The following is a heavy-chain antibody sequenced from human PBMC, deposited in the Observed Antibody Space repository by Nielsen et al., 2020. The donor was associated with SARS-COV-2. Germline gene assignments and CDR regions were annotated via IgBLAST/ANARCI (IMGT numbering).Heavy chain of an antibody. CDR2: ISGSGGST. Sequence: GGSLRLSCAASGFTFSSYAMSWVRQAPGKGLEWVSAISGSGGSTYYADSVKGRFTISRDNAKNTLYLQMNSLRAKDTAVYYCARDLQVIAVAGPSRDYYYYYGMDVWGQGTTVTVSS. CDR1: GFTFSSYA. V-gene: IGHV3-23*01. J-gene: IGHJ6*02. CDR3: ARDLQVIAVAGPSRDYYYYYGMDV. D-gene: IGHD6-19*01.